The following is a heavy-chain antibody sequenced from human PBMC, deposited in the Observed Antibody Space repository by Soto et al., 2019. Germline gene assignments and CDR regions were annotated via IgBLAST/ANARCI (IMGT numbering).Heavy chain of an antibody. V-gene: IGHV1-3*01. D-gene: IGHD2-21*02. CDR1: GYTFTSYA. Sequence: SVKVSCKASGYTFTSYAMHWVRQAPGQRLEWMGWINAGNGNTKYSQKFQGRVTITRDTSASTAYMELSSLRSEDMAVYYCARSRRPYGGNSGGFDYWGQGTLGTVSS. J-gene: IGHJ4*02. CDR2: INAGNGNT. CDR3: ARSRRPYGGNSGGFDY.